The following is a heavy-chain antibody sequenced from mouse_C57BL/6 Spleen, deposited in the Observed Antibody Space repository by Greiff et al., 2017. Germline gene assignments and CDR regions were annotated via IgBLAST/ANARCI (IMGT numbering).Heavy chain of an antibody. J-gene: IGHJ3*01. CDR3: ARESAYGYDHWFAY. V-gene: IGHV3-6*01. Sequence: EVQLKESGPGLVKPSQSLSLTCSVTGYSITSGYYWNWIRQFPGNKLEWMGYISYDGSNNYNPSLKNRISITRDTSKNQFFLKLNSVTTEDTATYYCARESAYGYDHWFAYWGQGTLVTVSA. CDR2: ISYDGSN. CDR1: GYSITSGYY. D-gene: IGHD2-2*01.